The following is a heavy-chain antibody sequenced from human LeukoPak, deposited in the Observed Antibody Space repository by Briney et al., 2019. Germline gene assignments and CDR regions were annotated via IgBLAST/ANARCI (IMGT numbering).Heavy chain of an antibody. CDR1: GGSVSRGTYY. D-gene: IGHD2-2*01. CDR2: IYYKGST. Sequence: SGTLCLTCTGSGGSVSRGTYYWSWIRQPPGKGLEWIGYIYYKGSTNYNPSLKSRVTISVDTSKNQCSLKLSSVTAADAAVYYCARDTCSSTICYAMLFEYKGQGTLVTVSS. V-gene: IGHV4-61*01. J-gene: IGHJ4*02. CDR3: ARDTCSSTICYAMLFEY.